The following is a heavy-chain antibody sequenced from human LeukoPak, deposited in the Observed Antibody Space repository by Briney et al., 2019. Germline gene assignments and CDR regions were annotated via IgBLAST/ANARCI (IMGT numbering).Heavy chain of an antibody. Sequence: SETLSLTCAVYGGSSSGYYWSWIRQPPGKGLEWIGEINHSGSTNYNPSLKSRVTISVDTSKNQFSLKLSSVTAADTAVYYCARVRPGSGSYGLDYWGQGTLVTVSS. V-gene: IGHV4-34*01. J-gene: IGHJ4*02. D-gene: IGHD3-10*01. CDR3: ARVRPGSGSYGLDY. CDR2: INHSGST. CDR1: GGSSSGYY.